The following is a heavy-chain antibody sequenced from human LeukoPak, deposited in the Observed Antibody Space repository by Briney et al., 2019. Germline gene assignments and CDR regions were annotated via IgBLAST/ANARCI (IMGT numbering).Heavy chain of an antibody. D-gene: IGHD3-10*01. CDR3: ARGGDTMVRGRKLDY. V-gene: IGHV4-34*01. Sequence: SVTLSLTCAVYGGSFSGYYWSWIRQPPGKGLEWIGEINHSGSTNYNPSLKSRVTISVDTSKNQFSLKLSSVTAADTAVYYCARGGDTMVRGRKLDYWGQGTLVTVSS. CDR1: GGSFSGYY. CDR2: INHSGST. J-gene: IGHJ4*02.